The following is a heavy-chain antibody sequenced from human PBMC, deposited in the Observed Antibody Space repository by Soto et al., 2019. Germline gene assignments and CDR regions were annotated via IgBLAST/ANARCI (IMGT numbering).Heavy chain of an antibody. CDR3: ARPGYSNYGPGVDV. V-gene: IGHV3-74*01. CDR2: IDSDGSTT. J-gene: IGHJ6*02. Sequence: EVQLVESGGGLVQPGGSLRLSCAASGFTFSVNWMHWVRQAPGKGLVWVSRIDSDGSTTSYADSVKGRFTISRDNAKSTLYLQMNSLRAEDTAVYYCARPGYSNYGPGVDVWGQGTTVTVSS. CDR1: GFTFSVNW. D-gene: IGHD4-4*01.